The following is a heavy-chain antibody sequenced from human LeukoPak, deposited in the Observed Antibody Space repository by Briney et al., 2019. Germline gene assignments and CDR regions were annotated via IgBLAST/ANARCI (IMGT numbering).Heavy chain of an antibody. Sequence: PGGSLRLSCAASGFTFSSYSMNWVRQAPGKGLEWVSSISSSSSYIYYADSVKGRFTISRDNAKNSLYLQTNSLRAEDTAVYYCARDHPRHYYDSSGYTDYWGQGTLVTVSS. CDR3: ARDHPRHYYDSSGYTDY. CDR1: GFTFSSYS. V-gene: IGHV3-21*01. D-gene: IGHD3-22*01. CDR2: ISSSSSYI. J-gene: IGHJ4*02.